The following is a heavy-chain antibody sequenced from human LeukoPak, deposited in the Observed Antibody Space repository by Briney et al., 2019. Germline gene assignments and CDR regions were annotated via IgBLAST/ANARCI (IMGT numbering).Heavy chain of an antibody. D-gene: IGHD5-18*01. V-gene: IGHV1-18*04. J-gene: IGHJ4*02. Sequence: ASVKVCCKASGYTFTSYGISWVRQAPGQGLEWMGWISVHNGNTNYAQKLQGRVTMTTDTSTSTAYMELRSLRSDDTAVYYCARDLSYGYYLGYWGQGTLVTVSS. CDR2: ISVHNGNT. CDR3: ARDLSYGYYLGY. CDR1: GYTFTSYG.